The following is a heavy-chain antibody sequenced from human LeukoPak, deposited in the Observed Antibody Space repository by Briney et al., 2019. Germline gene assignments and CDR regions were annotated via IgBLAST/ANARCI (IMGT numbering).Heavy chain of an antibody. CDR3: ARLMDNNYDGSAFDY. D-gene: IGHD3-22*01. J-gene: IGHJ4*02. CDR1: GYTFTSYG. Sequence: ASVKVSCKASGYTFTSYGISWVRQAPGQGLEWLGWIGTYDGHTNYAQKVQGRVTMTTDTSATTAYLELRSLTSDDTALYYCARLMDNNYDGSAFDYWGQGTLVTVSS. CDR2: IGTYDGHT. V-gene: IGHV1-18*01.